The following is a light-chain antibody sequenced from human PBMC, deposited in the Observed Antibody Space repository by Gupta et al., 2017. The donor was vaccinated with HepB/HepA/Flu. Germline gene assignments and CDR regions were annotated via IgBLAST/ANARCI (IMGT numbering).Light chain of an antibody. V-gene: IGKV1-5*03. J-gene: IGKJ3*01. CDR1: QTISIW. CDR2: RAS. Sequence: DIQLTQSPSTLSASVGDRVTITCRASQTISIWLAWYQQKPGEATQLLFYRASSLQTGVPSMFSGSGSGTEFTLTISSLQPDDFATYYCQQYNSYLSFGPGTTVDIK. CDR3: QQYNSYLS.